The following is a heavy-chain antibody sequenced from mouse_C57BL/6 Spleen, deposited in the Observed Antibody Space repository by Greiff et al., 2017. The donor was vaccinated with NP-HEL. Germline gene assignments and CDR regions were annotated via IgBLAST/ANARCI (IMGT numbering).Heavy chain of an antibody. CDR2: IYPGDGDT. D-gene: IGHD2-2*01. J-gene: IGHJ4*01. CDR3: ARCSYGYEGYAMDY. Sequence: VQLQQSGPELVKPGASVKISCKASGYAFSSSWMNWVKQRPGKGLEWIGRIYPGDGDTNYNGKFKGKATLTADKSSSTAYMQLSSLTSEDSAVYFCARCSYGYEGYAMDYWGQGTSVTVSS. CDR1: GYAFSSSW. V-gene: IGHV1-82*01.